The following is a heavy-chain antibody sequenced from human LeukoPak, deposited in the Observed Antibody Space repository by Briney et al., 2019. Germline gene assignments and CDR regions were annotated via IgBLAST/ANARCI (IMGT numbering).Heavy chain of an antibody. V-gene: IGHV3-21*01. Sequence: GGSLRLSCVASGFTFSNYWMNWVRQAPGKGLEWVSSISSSSSYMYYADSVKGRFTISRDNAKNSLYLQMNSLRAEDTAVYYCARVLTAPHDGAWGQGTLVTVSS. CDR1: GFTFSNYW. CDR2: ISSSSSYM. D-gene: IGHD1-1*01. CDR3: ARVLTAPHDGA. J-gene: IGHJ5*02.